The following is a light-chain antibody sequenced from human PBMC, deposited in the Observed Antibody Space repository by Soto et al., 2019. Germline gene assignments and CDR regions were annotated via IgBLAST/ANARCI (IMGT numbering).Light chain of an antibody. Sequence: EIVLTQSPGTLSLSPGERATLSCRASQTFSNSFLAWYQQKPGQAPRLLIYDASNRATGIPARFSGGGSGTDFTLTISSLEPEDFAVYYCQQRDNWPTFGQGTKLEIK. V-gene: IGKV3-11*01. CDR2: DAS. CDR1: QTFSNSF. J-gene: IGKJ2*01. CDR3: QQRDNWPT.